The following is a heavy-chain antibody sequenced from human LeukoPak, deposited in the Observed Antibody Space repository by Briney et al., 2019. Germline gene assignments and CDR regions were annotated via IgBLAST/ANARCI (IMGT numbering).Heavy chain of an antibody. Sequence: SETLSLTCAVYGGSFSGYYWSWIRQPPGKGLEWIGEINHSRSTNYNPSPKSRVTISVDTSKNQFSLKLSSVTAADTAVYYCATPYGATPGAFDIWGQGTMVTVSS. J-gene: IGHJ3*02. D-gene: IGHD4-17*01. V-gene: IGHV4-34*01. CDR1: GGSFSGYY. CDR3: ATPYGATPGAFDI. CDR2: INHSRST.